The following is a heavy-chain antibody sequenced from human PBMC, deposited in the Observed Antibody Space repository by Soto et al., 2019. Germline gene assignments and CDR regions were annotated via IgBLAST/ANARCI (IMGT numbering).Heavy chain of an antibody. CDR1: GFTFSSYA. D-gene: IGHD3-10*01. Sequence: GGSLRLSCAASGFTFSSYAMSWVRQAPGKGLEWVSAIRGSDGSTYYADSVKGRFTISRDNSKNTLYLQMNSLRAEDTAVYYCAKDGAMVRGIIIMYYFDYWGQGTLVTVSS. J-gene: IGHJ4*02. CDR3: AKDGAMVRGIIIMYYFDY. CDR2: IRGSDGST. V-gene: IGHV3-23*01.